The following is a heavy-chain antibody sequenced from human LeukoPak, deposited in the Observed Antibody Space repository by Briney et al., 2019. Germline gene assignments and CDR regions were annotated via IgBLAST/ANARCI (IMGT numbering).Heavy chain of an antibody. D-gene: IGHD2-2*01. CDR3: ARDRSPIVVVPHDDKLPGFDP. CDR2: IIPIFGTA. CDR1: GGTFSSYA. J-gene: IGHJ5*02. V-gene: IGHV1-69*13. Sequence: ASVKVSCKASGGTFSSYAISWVRQAPGQGLEWMGGIIPIFGTANYAQKFQGRVTITADESKSTAYMELSSLRSEDTAVYYCARDRSPIVVVPHDDKLPGFDPWGQGTLVTVSS.